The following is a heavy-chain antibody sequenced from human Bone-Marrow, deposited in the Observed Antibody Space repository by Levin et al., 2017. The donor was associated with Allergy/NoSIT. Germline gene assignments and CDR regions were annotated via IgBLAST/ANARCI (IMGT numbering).Heavy chain of an antibody. CDR2: IYPGDSDT. J-gene: IGHJ6*02. D-gene: IGHD5-18*01. Sequence: GESLKISCKGSGYSFTSYWIGWVRQMPGKGLEWMGIIYPGDSDTRYSPSFQGQVTISADKSISTAYLQWSSLKASDTAMYYCARRMTRGRIRYSYGFSHYYYYGMDVWGQGTTVTVSS. CDR1: GYSFTSYW. V-gene: IGHV5-51*01. CDR3: ARRMTRGRIRYSYGFSHYYYYGMDV.